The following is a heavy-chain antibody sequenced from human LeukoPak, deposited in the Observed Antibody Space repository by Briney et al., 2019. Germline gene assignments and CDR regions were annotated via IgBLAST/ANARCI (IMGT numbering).Heavy chain of an antibody. Sequence: SETLSLTCTVSGGSISSYYWSWIRQPPGKGLEWIGYIYYSGSTNYNPSLKSRVTISVDTSKNQFSLKLSSVTAADTAVYYCARGVRFYFDYWGQGTLVTVSS. CDR3: ARGVRFYFDY. V-gene: IGHV4-59*01. J-gene: IGHJ4*02. D-gene: IGHD3-3*01. CDR2: IYYSGST. CDR1: GGSISSYY.